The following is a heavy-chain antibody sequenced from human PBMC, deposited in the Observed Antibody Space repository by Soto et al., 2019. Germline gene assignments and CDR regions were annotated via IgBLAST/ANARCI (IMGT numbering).Heavy chain of an antibody. Sequence: PGESLKISCKGSGYSFSSNWIAWVRQMPGKGLEWMGIIYPGDSDTRYSPSFQGQVTISADKSTSTAYLQWSNLKASDTAMYYCAKTLYDFWCGGFISFGSGMDVWGQGTTVTVSS. CDR1: GYSFSSNW. J-gene: IGHJ6*02. CDR2: IYPGDSDT. D-gene: IGHD3-3*01. V-gene: IGHV5-51*01. CDR3: AKTLYDFWCGGFISFGSGMDV.